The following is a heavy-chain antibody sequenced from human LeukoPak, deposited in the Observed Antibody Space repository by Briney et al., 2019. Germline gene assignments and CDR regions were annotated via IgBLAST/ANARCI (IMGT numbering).Heavy chain of an antibody. D-gene: IGHD6-13*01. CDR3: ARSPAAGMGSWFDP. J-gene: IGHJ5*02. V-gene: IGHV1-2*02. CDR1: GYTFTGYY. CDR2: INPNSGGT. Sequence: ASVKVSCKASGYTFTGYYMHWVRQAPGQGLEWMGWINPNSGGTSYAQKFQGRVTMTRDTSISTAYMELSGLRSDDTAVYYCARSPAAGMGSWFDPWGQGTLVTVSS.